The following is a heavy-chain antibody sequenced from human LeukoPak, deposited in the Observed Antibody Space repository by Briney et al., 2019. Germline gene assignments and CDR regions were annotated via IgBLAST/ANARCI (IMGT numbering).Heavy chain of an antibody. CDR2: INYSGTT. CDR3: ARSDLYYFDY. J-gene: IGHJ4*02. CDR1: GGSISSSGYY. V-gene: IGHV4-39*07. Sequence: PSETLSLTCTASGGSISSSGYYWGWIRQPPGKGPEWIASINYSGTTYYNPSLKSRVTISLDTSGIQFSLKLSSVTAADTAVYYCARSDLYYFDYWGQGTLVTVSS.